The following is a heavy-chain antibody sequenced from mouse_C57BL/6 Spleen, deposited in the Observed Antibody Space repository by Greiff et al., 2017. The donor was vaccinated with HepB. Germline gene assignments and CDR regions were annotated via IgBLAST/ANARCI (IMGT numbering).Heavy chain of an antibody. V-gene: IGHV1-55*01. CDR3: AEGEYCGSPYWYFDV. CDR2: IYPGSGST. CDR1: GYTFTSYW. Sequence: QVQLQQPGAELVKPGASVKMSCKASGYTFTSYWITWVKQRPGQGLEWIGDIYPGSGSTNYNEKFKSKATLTVDTSSSTAYMQLSSLTSEDSAVYYCAEGEYCGSPYWYFDVWGTGTTVTVSS. D-gene: IGHD1-1*01. J-gene: IGHJ1*03.